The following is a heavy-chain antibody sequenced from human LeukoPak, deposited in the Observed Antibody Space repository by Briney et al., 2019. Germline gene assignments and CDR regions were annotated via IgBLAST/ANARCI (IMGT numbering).Heavy chain of an antibody. Sequence: SETLSLTCAVCGGSFSGYYWSWIRQPPGKGLEWIGEINHSGSTNYNPSLKSRVTISVDTSKNQFSLKLSSVTAADTAVYYCASPALTGDYYYYYYGMDVWGQGTTVTVSS. V-gene: IGHV4-34*01. D-gene: IGHD7-27*01. CDR2: INHSGST. CDR1: GGSFSGYY. CDR3: ASPALTGDYYYYYYGMDV. J-gene: IGHJ6*02.